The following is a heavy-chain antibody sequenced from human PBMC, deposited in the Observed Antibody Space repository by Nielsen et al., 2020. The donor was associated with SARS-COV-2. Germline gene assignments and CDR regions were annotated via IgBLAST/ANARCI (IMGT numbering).Heavy chain of an antibody. J-gene: IGHJ4*02. Sequence: GGSLRLSCAASGFTFSSYWMHWGRQAPGKGLVWVSRINSDGSSTSYADSVKGRFTISRDNAKNTLYLQMNSLRAEDTAVYYCAKDWCSGGSCYFDYWGQGTLVTVSS. CDR2: INSDGSST. CDR1: GFTFSSYW. CDR3: AKDWCSGGSCYFDY. V-gene: IGHV3-74*01. D-gene: IGHD2-15*01.